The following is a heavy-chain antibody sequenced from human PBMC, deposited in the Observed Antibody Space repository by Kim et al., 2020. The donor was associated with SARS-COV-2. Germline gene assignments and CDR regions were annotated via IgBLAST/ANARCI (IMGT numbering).Heavy chain of an antibody. J-gene: IGHJ5*02. CDR1: GGSISYYY. CDR3: ARHGPYGINIGWFDP. Sequence: SETLSLTCTVSGGSISYYYWSWIRQPPGKGLEWIGYFYNSGNTNYNPSLKSRVTISSDTSKNQFSLKLNSVTAADTAVYYCARHGPYGINIGWFDPWGQG. D-gene: IGHD1-20*01. V-gene: IGHV4-59*08. CDR2: FYNSGNT.